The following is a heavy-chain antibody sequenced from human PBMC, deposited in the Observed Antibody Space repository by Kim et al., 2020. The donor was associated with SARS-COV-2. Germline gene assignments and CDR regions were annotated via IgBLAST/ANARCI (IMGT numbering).Heavy chain of an antibody. CDR3: AKQDLVVVVGATPQWYFDH. Sequence: GGSLRLSCTASEFTFNNYAMSWVRQAPGKGLEWVSAISNTGTGTYYATSVKGRFTISRDNSKNTLYLQMNSLRADDTAVYFCAKQDLVVVVGATPQWYFDHWGQGTLVTVSS. V-gene: IGHV3-23*01. J-gene: IGHJ4*02. D-gene: IGHD2-15*01. CDR2: ISNTGTGT. CDR1: EFTFNNYA.